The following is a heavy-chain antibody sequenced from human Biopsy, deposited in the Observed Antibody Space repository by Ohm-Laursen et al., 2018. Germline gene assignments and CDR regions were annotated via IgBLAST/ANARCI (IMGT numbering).Heavy chain of an antibody. Sequence: SETLSLTCAVYGGSFNGYFWSWIRQPPGKGLEWIGDITQSGSTNYSPSLKSRVTISVDTAKKQFSLSLRSVTAAVTAVYYCARVPLPGIGAAYQGRFLYGMDVWGQGTTVSVSS. CDR1: GGSFNGYF. D-gene: IGHD6-13*01. CDR2: ITQSGST. CDR3: ARVPLPGIGAAYQGRFLYGMDV. V-gene: IGHV4-34*01. J-gene: IGHJ6*02.